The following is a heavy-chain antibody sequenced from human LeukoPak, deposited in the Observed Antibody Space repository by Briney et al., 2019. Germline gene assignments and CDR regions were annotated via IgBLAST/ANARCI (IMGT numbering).Heavy chain of an antibody. CDR3: ARALCSGGSCYYYGMDV. CDR1: GYTFTGYY. D-gene: IGHD2-15*01. J-gene: IGHJ6*02. Sequence: ASVKVSFKASGYTFTGYYMHWVRQAPGQGLEWMGWINPNSGGTNYAQKFQGRVTMTRDTSISTAYMELSRLRSDDTAVYYCARALCSGGSCYYYGMDVWGQGTTVTVSS. V-gene: IGHV1-2*02. CDR2: INPNSGGT.